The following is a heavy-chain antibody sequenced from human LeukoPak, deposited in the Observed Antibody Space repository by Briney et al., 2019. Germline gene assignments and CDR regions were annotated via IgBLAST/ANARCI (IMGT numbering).Heavy chain of an antibody. J-gene: IGHJ6*03. Sequence: PSETLSLTCAVSGYSISSGYYWGWIRQPPGKGLEWIGSIYHSGSTYYNPSLKSRVTISVDTSKNQFSLKLSSVTAADTAVYYCARETMVRGVLYYYYMDVWGKGSTVTVSS. D-gene: IGHD3-10*01. CDR3: ARETMVRGVLYYYYMDV. CDR2: IYHSGST. CDR1: GYSISSGYY. V-gene: IGHV4-38-2*01.